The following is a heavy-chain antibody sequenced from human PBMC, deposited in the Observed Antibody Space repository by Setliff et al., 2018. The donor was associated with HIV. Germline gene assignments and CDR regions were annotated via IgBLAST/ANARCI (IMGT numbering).Heavy chain of an antibody. D-gene: IGHD3-3*01. CDR2: INTSGST. CDR1: GYSISSGYY. CDR3: ARVGYDFWSGYYTGAFDI. V-gene: IGHV4-61*09. J-gene: IGHJ3*02. Sequence: PSETLSLTCAVSGYSISSGYYWGWIRHPAGKGLEWIGHINTSGSTNYNPSLKSRVTRSVDTSKNQFCLTLSSVTAEDTAVYYCARVGYDFWSGYYTGAFDIWGQGTMVTVSS.